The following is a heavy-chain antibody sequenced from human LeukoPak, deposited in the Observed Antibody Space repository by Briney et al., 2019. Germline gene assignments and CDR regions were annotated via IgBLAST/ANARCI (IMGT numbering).Heavy chain of an antibody. CDR2: IRSKAYGGTT. V-gene: IGHV3-49*04. Sequence: GGSLRLSCTASGFTFGDYVMSWVRQAPGKGLEWVGFIRSKAYGGTTKNAATVKGRFTLSRDDSRSIVYPQMNSLKTEDTAVYYCTRRYNYDSSGYYYVRDAFDIWGQGTMVTVSS. J-gene: IGHJ3*02. CDR3: TRRYNYDSSGYYYVRDAFDI. CDR1: GFTFGDYV. D-gene: IGHD3-22*01.